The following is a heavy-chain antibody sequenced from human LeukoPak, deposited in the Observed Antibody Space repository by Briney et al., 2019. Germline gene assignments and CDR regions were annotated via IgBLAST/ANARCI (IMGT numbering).Heavy chain of an antibody. V-gene: IGHV3-20*04. CDR1: GFTFDDYG. J-gene: IGHJ4*02. D-gene: IGHD2-15*01. CDR3: ARDPLGYCSGGSCYSSYFDY. CDR2: INWNGGST. Sequence: PGGSLRLSCAASGFTFDDYGMSWVRQAPGKGLEWVSGINWNGGSTGYADSVKGRFTISRDNAKNSLYLQMNSPRAEDTALYYCARDPLGYCSGGSCYSSYFDYWGQGTLVTVSS.